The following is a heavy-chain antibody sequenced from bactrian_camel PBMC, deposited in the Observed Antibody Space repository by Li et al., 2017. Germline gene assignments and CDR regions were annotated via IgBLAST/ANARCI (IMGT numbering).Heavy chain of an antibody. CDR3: AAGPRLYGGSWNFARWYKY. D-gene: IGHD2*01. CDR1: GNTYSTNC. CDR2: IETGARST. J-gene: IGHJ4*01. V-gene: IGHV3S31*01. Sequence: VQLVESGGGSVQAGGSLRLSCQYSGNTYSTNCISWFHQAPGKESEGVAAIETGARSTYYADSVKGRFTISRDNAENTLYLQMNNLQPEDTAMYFCAAGPRLYGGSWNFARWYKYWGQGTQVTVS.